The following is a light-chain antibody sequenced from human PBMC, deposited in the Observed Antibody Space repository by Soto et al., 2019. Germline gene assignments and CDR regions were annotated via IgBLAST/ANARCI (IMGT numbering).Light chain of an antibody. CDR3: QQYGSSCWT. CDR1: QSVSSIY. Sequence: EIVLTQSPGTLSLSPGERATLSCRASQSVSSIYLAWYQQKPGQAPRLLIYGASSRATGIPDRFSGSGSGTEFTLTISRLEPEDFAVYYCQQYGSSCWTFGQGTKVEI. J-gene: IGKJ1*01. V-gene: IGKV3-20*01. CDR2: GAS.